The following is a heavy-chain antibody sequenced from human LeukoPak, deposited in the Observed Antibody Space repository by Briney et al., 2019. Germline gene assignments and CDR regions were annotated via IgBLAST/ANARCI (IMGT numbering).Heavy chain of an antibody. V-gene: IGHV3-30*04. J-gene: IGHJ4*02. CDR3: ASKAAEFFFDS. Sequence: GGSLRLSCAASGFTFSSYAMHWVRQAPGKGLGWVAVISYDGSNKSYADSVKGRFTISRDDSKNTLYLQMNSLRAEDTAVYYCASKAAEFFFDSWGQGTPVTVSS. CDR1: GFTFSSYA. CDR2: ISYDGSNK. D-gene: IGHD6-25*01.